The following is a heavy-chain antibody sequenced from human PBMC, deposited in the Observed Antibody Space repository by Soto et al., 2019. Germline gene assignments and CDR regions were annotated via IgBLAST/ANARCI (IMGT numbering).Heavy chain of an antibody. V-gene: IGHV1-3*01. CDR2: INAGNGNT. CDR1: GYTFTSYA. J-gene: IGHJ4*02. Sequence: QVQLVQSGAEVKKPGASVKVSCKASGYTFTSYAMHWVRQAPGQRLEWMGWINAGNGNTKYSQTFQGRVTITRDTSASTAYMELSSLRSEDTAVYYCASRLLGYCSSTSCYDLRYWGQGTLVTFSS. CDR3: ASRLLGYCSSTSCYDLRY. D-gene: IGHD2-2*01.